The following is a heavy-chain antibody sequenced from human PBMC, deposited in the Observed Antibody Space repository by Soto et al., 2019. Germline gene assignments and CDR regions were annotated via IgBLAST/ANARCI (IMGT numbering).Heavy chain of an antibody. V-gene: IGHV3-23*01. CDR2: ISGSGGST. CDR1: GFTFSSYA. Sequence: GGSLRLSCAASGFTFSSYAMSWVRQAPGKGLEWVSAISGSGGSTYYADSVKGRFTISRDNSKNTLYLQMNSLRAEDTAVYYCAKDKGYCSGGSCYSRPWGRGTLVTVSS. CDR3: AKDKGYCSGGSCYSRP. D-gene: IGHD2-15*01. J-gene: IGHJ5*02.